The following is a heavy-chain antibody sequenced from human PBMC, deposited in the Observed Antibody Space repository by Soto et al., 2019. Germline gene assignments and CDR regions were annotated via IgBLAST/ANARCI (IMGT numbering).Heavy chain of an antibody. V-gene: IGHV5-51*01. CDR2: IYPGDSDT. CDR3: ARGDYRVLEF. J-gene: IGHJ4*02. D-gene: IGHD4-4*01. Sequence: PGKGLEWMGVIYPGDSDTRDSPSFQGQVTISADKSISTAYLQWSSLKASDTAMYDGARGDYRVLEFWGQGTLVLVSS.